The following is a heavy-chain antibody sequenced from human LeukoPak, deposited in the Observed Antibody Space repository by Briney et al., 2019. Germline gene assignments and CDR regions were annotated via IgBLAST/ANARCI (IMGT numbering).Heavy chain of an antibody. CDR3: ARNPLTGGSGYYAMDY. CDR1: GGSFSGYY. V-gene: IGHV4-34*01. Sequence: SETLSLTCAVYGGSFSGYYWSWIRQPPGKGLEWIGEINHSGSTNYNPSLKSRVTISVDTSKNQFSPKLSSVTAADTAVYYCARNPLTGGSGYYAMDYWGQGTLVTVSS. D-gene: IGHD3-22*01. CDR2: INHSGST. J-gene: IGHJ4*02.